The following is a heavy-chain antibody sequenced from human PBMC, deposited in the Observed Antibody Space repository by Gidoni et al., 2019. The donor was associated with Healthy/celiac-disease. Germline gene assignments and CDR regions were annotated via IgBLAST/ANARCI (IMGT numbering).Heavy chain of an antibody. CDR1: GFNFGSYA. Sequence: EVQLLESGGGLVQPGGSLRLSCTASGFNFGSYAMSWVRQAPGKGLEWVSAISGSGGSTYYADSVKGRFTISRDNSKNTLYLQMNSLRAEDTAVYYCANLHHNKARSGVFDIWGQGTMVTVSS. CDR2: ISGSGGST. J-gene: IGHJ3*02. V-gene: IGHV3-23*01. D-gene: IGHD3-10*01. CDR3: ANLHHNKARSGVFDI.